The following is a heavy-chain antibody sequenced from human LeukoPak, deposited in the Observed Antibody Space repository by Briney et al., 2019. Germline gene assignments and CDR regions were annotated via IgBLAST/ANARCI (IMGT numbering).Heavy chain of an antibody. CDR2: IYYRGST. J-gene: IGHJ6*02. Sequence: SETLSLTCTVSGGSVSTYYWSWIRQPPGKGLEWIGYIYYRGSTNYNSSLKSRVTISVDTSKNQFSLKLSSVTAADTAVYYCARQDHGMDVWGQGTTVPVSS. V-gene: IGHV4-59*08. CDR1: GGSVSTYY. CDR3: ARQDHGMDV.